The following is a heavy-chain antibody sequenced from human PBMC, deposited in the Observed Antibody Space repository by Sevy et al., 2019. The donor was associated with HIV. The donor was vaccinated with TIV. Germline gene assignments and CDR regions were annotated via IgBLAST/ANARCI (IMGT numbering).Heavy chain of an antibody. J-gene: IGHJ6*02. CDR1: GFTFSSYA. Sequence: GGSLRLSCAASGFTFSSYAMHWVRQAPGKGLEWVAVIPYDGSNEYYADSVKGRFTISRDNSKNTLKLQMNSLRVEDTAVYYCAGTRIPRGHGMDVWGQGTTVTVSS. CDR3: AGTRIPRGHGMDV. V-gene: IGHV3-30-3*01. D-gene: IGHD2-15*01. CDR2: IPYDGSNE.